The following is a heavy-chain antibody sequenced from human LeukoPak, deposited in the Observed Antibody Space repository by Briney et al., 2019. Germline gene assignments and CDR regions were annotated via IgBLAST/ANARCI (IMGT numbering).Heavy chain of an antibody. D-gene: IGHD6-13*01. CDR1: GGSVSGGSISSYY. CDR2: IYYSGST. V-gene: IGHV4-61*01. CDR3: ATIAAAGTWHYYYDMDV. J-gene: IGHJ6*02. Sequence: SETLSLTCTVSGGSVSGGSISSYYWSWIRQPPGKGLGWIGYIYYSGSTNYNPSLKSRVTISVDTSKNQFSLKLSSVTAADTAVCYCATIAAAGTWHYYYDMDVWGQGTTVTVSS.